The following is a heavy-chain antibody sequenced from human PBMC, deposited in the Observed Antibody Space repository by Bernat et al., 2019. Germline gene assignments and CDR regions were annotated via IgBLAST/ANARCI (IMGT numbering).Heavy chain of an antibody. Sequence: QVQLVESGGGVVQPGRSLRLSCAASGFTFSSYGMHWVRQAPGKGLEWVAIISYDGSNKYYADSVKGRFTISRDNSKNTLYLQMNSLRAEDTAVYYCAGQHGSGSYYNYYYYGMDVWGQGTTVTVSS. CDR2: ISYDGSNK. CDR1: GFTFSSYG. J-gene: IGHJ6*02. D-gene: IGHD3-10*01. CDR3: AGQHGSGSYYNYYYYGMDV. V-gene: IGHV3-30*03.